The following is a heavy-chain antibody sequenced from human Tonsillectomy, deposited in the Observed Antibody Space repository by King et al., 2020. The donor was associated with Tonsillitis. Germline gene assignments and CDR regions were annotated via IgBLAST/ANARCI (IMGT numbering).Heavy chain of an antibody. D-gene: IGHD2-15*01. Sequence: VQLVESGGGVVQPGRSLRLSCAASGFTFSSYAMHWVRQAPGKGLEWVAVISYDGSNKYYADSVKGRFTISRDISKNTLYLQMNSLRTEDTAVYYCARDAAIVVVVAATGYFDYWGQGTLVTVSS. CDR2: ISYDGSNK. CDR1: GFTFSSYA. J-gene: IGHJ4*02. V-gene: IGHV3-30-3*01. CDR3: ARDAAIVVVVAATGYFDY.